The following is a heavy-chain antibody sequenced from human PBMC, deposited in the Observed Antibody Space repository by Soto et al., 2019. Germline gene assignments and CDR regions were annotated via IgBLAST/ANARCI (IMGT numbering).Heavy chain of an antibody. D-gene: IGHD2-21*01. V-gene: IGHV4-30-4*01. J-gene: IGHJ5*02. CDR2: IYYSGT. CDR1: GDYIHVGGYF. CDR3: ARDLAYCASGSCYAKWGS. Sequence: SETLSLTCSVSGDYIHVGGYFWSWIRQPPGKGLEWIGFIYYSGTYYNPSLKSRATISADTSKNHFSLKLTSVTAADTAVYYCARDLAYCASGSCYAKWGSWGQGTLVTVSS.